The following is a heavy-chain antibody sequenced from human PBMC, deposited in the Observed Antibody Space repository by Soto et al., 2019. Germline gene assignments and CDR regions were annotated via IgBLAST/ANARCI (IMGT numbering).Heavy chain of an antibody. Sequence: EVQLLESGGGLVQPGGSLRLSCAASGFTFSSYAMKWVRQAPGKGLEWVSVISGSDDSTYYADSVKGRFTISRDNSKNTLYLQMNSLRAEDTAVYYCARRSSGWYFDFWGQGTLVTVSS. CDR1: GFTFSSYA. V-gene: IGHV3-23*01. J-gene: IGHJ4*02. CDR2: ISGSDDST. CDR3: ARRSSGWYFDF. D-gene: IGHD6-19*01.